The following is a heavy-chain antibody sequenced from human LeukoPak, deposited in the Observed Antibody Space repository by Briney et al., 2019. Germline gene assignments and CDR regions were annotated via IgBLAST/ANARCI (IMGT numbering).Heavy chain of an antibody. J-gene: IGHJ6*03. D-gene: IGHD3-10*01. CDR2: FDPEDGET. Sequence: ASVNVSCKGSEYTVTELSMHWVRQAPGKGLEWMGGFDPEDGETIYAQKFQGRVTMTEDTSTDTAYMELSSLRSEDTAVYYCAKQGPSGYYMDVWGKGTTVTVSS. CDR3: AKQGPSGYYMDV. CDR1: EYTVTELS. V-gene: IGHV1-24*01.